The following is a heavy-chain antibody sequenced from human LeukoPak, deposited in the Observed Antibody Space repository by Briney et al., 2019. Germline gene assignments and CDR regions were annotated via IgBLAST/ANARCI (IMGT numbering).Heavy chain of an antibody. CDR1: GGSFSGYY. Sequence: PSEILSLTCAVYGGSFSGYYWSWIRQPPGKGLEWIGEINHSGSTNYNPSLKSRVTISVDTSKNQFSLKLSSVTAADTAVYYCASARMAVADYWGQGTLVTVSS. V-gene: IGHV4-34*01. CDR3: ASARMAVADY. J-gene: IGHJ4*02. CDR2: INHSGST. D-gene: IGHD6-19*01.